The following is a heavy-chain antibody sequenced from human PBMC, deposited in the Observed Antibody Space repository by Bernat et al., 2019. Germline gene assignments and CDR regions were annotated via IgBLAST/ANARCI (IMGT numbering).Heavy chain of an antibody. D-gene: IGHD2-15*01. J-gene: IGHJ6*02. CDR3: ARRVAGGLDPFYYYYGMDV. V-gene: IGHV3-21*01. CDR2: ISSSSSYI. CDR1: GFTFSSYS. Sequence: EVQLVESGGGLVQPGGSLRLSCAASGFTFSSYSMNWVRQAPGKGLEWVSSISSSSSYIYYADSVKGRFTISRENAKNSLYLQMNSLRAEDTAVYYCARRVAGGLDPFYYYYGMDVWGQGTTVTVSS.